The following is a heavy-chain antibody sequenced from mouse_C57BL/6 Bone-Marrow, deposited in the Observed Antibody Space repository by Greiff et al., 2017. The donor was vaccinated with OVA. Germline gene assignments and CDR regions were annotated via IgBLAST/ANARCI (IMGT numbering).Heavy chain of an antibody. Sequence: QVQLQQSGAELVRPGASVTLSCKASGYTFTDYEMHWVKQTPVHGLEWIGAIDPETGGTAYNQTFKGKAILTADNSSSTAYMELRSLTSEDSAVYYGTPHYSNTWVAYWGQGTLVTVSA. CDR3: TPHYSNTWVAY. CDR2: IDPETGGT. J-gene: IGHJ3*01. V-gene: IGHV1-15*01. D-gene: IGHD2-5*01. CDR1: GYTFTDYE.